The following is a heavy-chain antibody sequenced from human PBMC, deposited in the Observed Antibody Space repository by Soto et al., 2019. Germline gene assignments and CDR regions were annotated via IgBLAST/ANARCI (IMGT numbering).Heavy chain of an antibody. Sequence: EVQLVESGGGLVQPGGSLRLSCAASGFTFSSYWMHWVRQAPGKGLVWVSRINSDGSSTSYADSVKGRFTISRDNAKNTLYLQMNSLRAEDTAVYYCARQTPSTREIEPPYFDDWGQGTLVTVSS. D-gene: IGHD1-26*01. CDR2: INSDGSST. CDR1: GFTFSSYW. J-gene: IGHJ4*02. V-gene: IGHV3-74*01. CDR3: ARQTPSTREIEPPYFDD.